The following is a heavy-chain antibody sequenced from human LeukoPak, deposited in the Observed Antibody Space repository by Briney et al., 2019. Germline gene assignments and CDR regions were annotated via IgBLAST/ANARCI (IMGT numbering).Heavy chain of an antibody. CDR3: AKAGYSSGWRNFDY. CDR1: GYTFSSYG. D-gene: IGHD6-19*01. J-gene: IGHJ4*02. V-gene: IGHV3-30*18. CDR2: ISYDGSNK. Sequence: GGSLRLSCAASGYTFSSYGIHWVRQAPGKGLEWVAVISYDGSNKFYADSVKGRFTISRDNSENTLYLQMNSLRAEDTAVYYCAKAGYSSGWRNFDYWGQGTLVTVSS.